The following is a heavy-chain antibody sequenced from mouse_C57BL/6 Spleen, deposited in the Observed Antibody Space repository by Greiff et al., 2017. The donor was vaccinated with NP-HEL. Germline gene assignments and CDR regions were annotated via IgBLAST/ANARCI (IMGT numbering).Heavy chain of an antibody. D-gene: IGHD1-1*02. CDR1: GYSFTGYF. V-gene: IGHV1-20*01. Sequence: VQLQQSGPELVKPGDSVKISCKASGYSFTGYFMNWVMQSHGKSLEWIGRINPYNGDTFYNQKFKGKATLTVDKSSSTAHMELRSLTSEDSAVYYCAREVASYWYFDVWGTGTTVTVSS. CDR2: INPYNGDT. CDR3: AREVASYWYFDV. J-gene: IGHJ1*03.